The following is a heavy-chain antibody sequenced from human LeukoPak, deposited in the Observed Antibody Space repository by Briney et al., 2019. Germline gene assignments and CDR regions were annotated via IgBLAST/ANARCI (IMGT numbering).Heavy chain of an antibody. CDR3: ARDSLWFGELLSTGFDY. CDR2: MNPNSGNT. Sequence: ASVKVSCKASGYTFTSYDINWVRQATGQGLEWMGWMNPNSGNTGYAQKFQGRVTMTRNTSISTAYMELSSLRSEDTAVYYCARDSLWFGELLSTGFDYWGQGTLVTVPS. V-gene: IGHV1-8*01. D-gene: IGHD3-10*01. CDR1: GYTFTSYD. J-gene: IGHJ4*02.